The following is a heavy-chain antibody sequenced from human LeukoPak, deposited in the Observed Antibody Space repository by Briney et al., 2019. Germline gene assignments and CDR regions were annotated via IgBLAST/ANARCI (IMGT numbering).Heavy chain of an antibody. V-gene: IGHV1-2*02. CDR3: ARGQHILLDCSGGSCYLDY. Sequence: GASVKVSCKASGYTFTGYYMHWVRQAPGQGLEWMGWINPNSGGTNYAQKFQGRVTITRNTSISTAYMELSSLRSEDTAVYYCARGQHILLDCSGGSCYLDYWGQGTLVTVSS. CDR2: INPNSGGT. CDR1: GYTFTGYY. J-gene: IGHJ4*02. D-gene: IGHD2-15*01.